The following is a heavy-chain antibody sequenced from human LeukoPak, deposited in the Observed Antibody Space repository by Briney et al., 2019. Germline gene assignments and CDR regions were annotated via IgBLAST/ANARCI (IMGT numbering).Heavy chain of an antibody. CDR1: GYTLTELS. CDR3: ATSRGYDSSPWAFDI. Sequence: ASVKLSCKGSGYTLTELSMHWVRQAPGKGLEWMGGFDPEDGETIYAQKFQGRVTMTEDTSTDTAYMELSSLRSEDTAVYYCATSRGYDSSPWAFDIWGQGTMVTVSS. V-gene: IGHV1-24*01. CDR2: FDPEDGET. J-gene: IGHJ3*02. D-gene: IGHD3-22*01.